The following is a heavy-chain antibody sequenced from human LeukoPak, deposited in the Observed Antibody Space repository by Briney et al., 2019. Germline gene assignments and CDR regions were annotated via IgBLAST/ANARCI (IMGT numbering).Heavy chain of an antibody. CDR3: ASGGSGYDSSGSDY. J-gene: IGHJ4*02. CDR2: IHYSGST. D-gene: IGHD3-22*01. Sequence: SETLSLTCTVSGGSISSSSYYWGWIRQPPGKGLEWIGSIHYSGSTYYNPSLKSRVTISVDTSKNQFSLKLSSVTAADTAVYYCASGGSGYDSSGSDYWGQGTLVTVSS. CDR1: GGSISSSSYY. V-gene: IGHV4-39*07.